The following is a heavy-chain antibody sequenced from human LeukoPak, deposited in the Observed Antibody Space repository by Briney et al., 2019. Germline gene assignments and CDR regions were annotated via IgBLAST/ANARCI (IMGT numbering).Heavy chain of an antibody. CDR1: GFTFSSYA. Sequence: GSLRLSCAASGFTFSSYAMHWVRQAPGKGLEWVAVISYDGSNKYYADSVKGRFTIFRDNSKNTLYLQMNSLRAEDTAVYYCARDGPLDIVVVVAATGMDVWGQGTTVTVSS. CDR2: ISYDGSNK. CDR3: ARDGPLDIVVVVAATGMDV. J-gene: IGHJ6*02. D-gene: IGHD2-15*01. V-gene: IGHV3-30-3*01.